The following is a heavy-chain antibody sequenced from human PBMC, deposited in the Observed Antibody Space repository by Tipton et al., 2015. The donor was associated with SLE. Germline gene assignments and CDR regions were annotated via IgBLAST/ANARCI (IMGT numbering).Heavy chain of an antibody. CDR1: GGSLNDHY. D-gene: IGHD4-17*01. Sequence: TLSLTCTVSGGSLNDHYWTWIRQPPGQGLEWIGEIDESGNTNYNPSLKSRVTLSVDTSKKQFSLELTSVTAADTAVYYCARDHTTVIPYKNYGMDVWGQGTTVTVSS. CDR3: ARDHTTVIPYKNYGMDV. CDR2: IDESGNT. J-gene: IGHJ6*02. V-gene: IGHV4-34*01.